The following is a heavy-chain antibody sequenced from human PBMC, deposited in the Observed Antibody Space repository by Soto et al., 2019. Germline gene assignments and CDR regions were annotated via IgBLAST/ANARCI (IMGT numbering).Heavy chain of an antibody. J-gene: IGHJ4*02. V-gene: IGHV3-23*01. D-gene: IGHD6-13*01. CDR3: AKVVAAAGLTYYFDY. CDR1: GFTFSSYA. CDR2: ISGSGGST. Sequence: PGGSLRLSCAASGFTFSSYAMSWVRQAPGKGLEWVSAISGSGGSTYYADSVKGRFTISRDNSKNTLYLQMNSLRAEDTAVYYCAKVVAAAGLTYYFDYWGQGTLVTVSS.